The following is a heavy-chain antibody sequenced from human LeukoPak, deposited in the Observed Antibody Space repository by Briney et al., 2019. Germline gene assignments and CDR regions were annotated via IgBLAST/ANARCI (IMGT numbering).Heavy chain of an antibody. CDR2: IYYSGST. Sequence: PSETLSLTCTVSGGSISSYYWSWIRQPPGKGLEGIGYIYYSGSTNYNPSLKSRVTISVDTSKNQFSLKLSSVTAADTAVYYCARFLKHSPDAFDIWGQGTMVTVSS. CDR3: ARFLKHSPDAFDI. V-gene: IGHV4-59*12. D-gene: IGHD2-15*01. J-gene: IGHJ3*02. CDR1: GGSISSYY.